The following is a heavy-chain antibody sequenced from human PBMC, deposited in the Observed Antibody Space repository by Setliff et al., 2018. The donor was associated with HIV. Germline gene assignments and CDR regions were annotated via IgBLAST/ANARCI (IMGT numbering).Heavy chain of an antibody. Sequence: SETLSLTCTVSGAPINSTSYYWGWIRQPPGNGLEWIGSIYHTGSTYYKPSLKSRVTISVDTSKNQFSLRLSSVAAGDTAVYYCARSIVPVASGYYYFEYWGQGTLVTVSS. CDR1: GAPINSTSYY. J-gene: IGHJ4*02. D-gene: IGHD3-3*01. V-gene: IGHV4-39*01. CDR2: IYHTGST. CDR3: ARSIVPVASGYYYFEY.